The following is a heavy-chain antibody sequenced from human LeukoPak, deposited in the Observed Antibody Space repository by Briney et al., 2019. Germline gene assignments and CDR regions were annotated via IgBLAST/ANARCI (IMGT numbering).Heavy chain of an antibody. Sequence: GGSLRLSCGASGFTFSRYGMHWVRQAPGKGLEWVAIIWYDGSNKYYADSVKGRFTISRDNSKNTLYLQMNSLRAEDTAVYYCARDSSTTVTGAFDVWGQGTMVTVSS. D-gene: IGHD4-17*01. CDR2: IWYDGSNK. J-gene: IGHJ3*01. V-gene: IGHV3-33*01. CDR3: ARDSSTTVTGAFDV. CDR1: GFTFSRYG.